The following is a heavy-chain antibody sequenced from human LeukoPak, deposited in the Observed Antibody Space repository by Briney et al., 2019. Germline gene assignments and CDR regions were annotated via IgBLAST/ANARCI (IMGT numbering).Heavy chain of an antibody. J-gene: IGHJ6*02. D-gene: IGHD3-10*01. V-gene: IGHV1-18*01. CDR1: GYTFTSYG. CDR3: ARGRGSGSYGTYYYYGMDV. CDR2: ISAYNGNT. Sequence: ASVKVSCKASGYTFTSYGISWVRQAPGQGLEWMGWISAYNGNTNYAQKLQGRVTMTTDTSTSTAYMELRSLRSDDTAVYYCARGRGSGSYGTYYYYGMDVWGQGTTVTVSS.